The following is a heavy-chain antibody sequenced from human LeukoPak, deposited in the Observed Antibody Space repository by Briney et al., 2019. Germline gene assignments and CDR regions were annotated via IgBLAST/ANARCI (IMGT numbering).Heavy chain of an antibody. Sequence: SETLSLTCAVYGGSFSGYYWSWIRQPPGKGLEWIGEINHSGSTNSNPSLKSRVTISVDTSKNQFSLKLSSVTAADTAVYYCARGVRVAMYYYYYYMDVWGKGTTVTVSS. CDR3: ARGVRVAMYYYYYYMDV. J-gene: IGHJ6*03. V-gene: IGHV4-34*01. CDR1: GGSFSGYY. D-gene: IGHD2-15*01. CDR2: INHSGST.